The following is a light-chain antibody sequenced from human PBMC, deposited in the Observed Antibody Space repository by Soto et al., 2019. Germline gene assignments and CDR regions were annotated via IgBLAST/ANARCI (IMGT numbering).Light chain of an antibody. J-gene: IGKJ2*01. CDR3: QQYDSFPYN. CDR2: EAS. V-gene: IGKV1-5*03. Sequence: DIQMTQSLSTLPASVGDRVIITCRASQSISTWLAWYQQKPGKAPKLLIYEASTLESGVSSRFRGSGSGTEFTLTISSLQPDDFATYFCQQYDSFPYNFGQGTKLEI. CDR1: QSISTW.